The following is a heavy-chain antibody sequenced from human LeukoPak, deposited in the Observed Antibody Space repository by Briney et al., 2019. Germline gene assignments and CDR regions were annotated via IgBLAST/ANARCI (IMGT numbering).Heavy chain of an antibody. D-gene: IGHD2-2*01. CDR1: GGTFSSYA. V-gene: IGHV1-69*06. Sequence: GASVKVSCKASGGTFSSYAISWVRQAPGQGLEWMGGIIPIFGTANYAQKFRGRVTITADKSTSTAYMELSSLRSEDTAVYYCAMNVVVPAAMPSFDYWGQGTLVTVSS. CDR3: AMNVVVPAAMPSFDY. CDR2: IIPIFGTA. J-gene: IGHJ4*02.